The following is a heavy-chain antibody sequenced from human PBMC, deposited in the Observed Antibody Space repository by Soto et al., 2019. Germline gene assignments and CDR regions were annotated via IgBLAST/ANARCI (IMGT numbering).Heavy chain of an antibody. CDR1: GFTFSSFW. V-gene: IGHV3-74*01. CDR3: TRHCSGDYFLFDP. J-gene: IGHJ5*02. Sequence: EVQLVESGGGLVQPGGSLRLSCAASGFTFSSFWMHWVRQAPGKGLEWVSRASPDGTSTSYADSVKGRFTISRDNAKNTLVMQMNRLRAEDTAVYYCTRHCSGDYFLFDPWGQGTLVTVSS. D-gene: IGHD4-17*01. CDR2: ASPDGTST.